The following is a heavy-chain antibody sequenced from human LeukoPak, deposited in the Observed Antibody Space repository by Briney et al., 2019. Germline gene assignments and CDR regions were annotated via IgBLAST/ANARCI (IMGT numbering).Heavy chain of an antibody. J-gene: IGHJ4*02. V-gene: IGHV5-51*01. D-gene: IGHD3-10*01. Sequence: GESLEISCKGSGYSFTSYWIGWVRQMPGKGLEWMGIIYPGDSDTRYSPSFQGQVSISADKSISTAYLQWSSLKASDTAMYYCARSYRSYYFDYWGQGTLVTVSS. CDR3: ARSYRSYYFDY. CDR2: IYPGDSDT. CDR1: GYSFTSYW.